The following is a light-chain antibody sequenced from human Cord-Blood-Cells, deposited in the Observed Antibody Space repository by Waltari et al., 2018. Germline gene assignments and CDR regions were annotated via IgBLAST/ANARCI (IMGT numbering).Light chain of an antibody. J-gene: IGKJ4*01. CDR1: QGISSY. CDR3: QQYYSYPLT. V-gene: IGKV1-8*01. Sequence: AIRITQSPSSLSASTGDRVTITCRASQGISSYLALYQQKPVKAPKLLNYAASTLQSGVPSKFSGSGSGTDFTLTISCLQSEDFATYYCQQYYSYPLTFGGGTKVEIK. CDR2: AAS.